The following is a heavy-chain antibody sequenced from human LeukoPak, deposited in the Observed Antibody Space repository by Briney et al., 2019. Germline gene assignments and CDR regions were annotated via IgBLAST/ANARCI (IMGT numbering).Heavy chain of an antibody. CDR3: ARDFTDYGDYGAFDY. CDR2: IWYDGSNK. J-gene: IGHJ4*02. D-gene: IGHD4-17*01. V-gene: IGHV3-33*01. CDR1: GFIFSSYG. Sequence: GGSLRLSCAASGFIFSSYGMHWVRQAPGKGLGWVAVIWYDGSNKYYADSVKGRFTISRDNSKKTLYLQMNSLRAEDMAAYYCARDFTDYGDYGAFDYWGQGTLVTVSS.